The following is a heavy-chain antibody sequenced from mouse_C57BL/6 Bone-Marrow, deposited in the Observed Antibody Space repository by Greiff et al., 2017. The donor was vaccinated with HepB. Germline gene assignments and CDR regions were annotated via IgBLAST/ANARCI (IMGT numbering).Heavy chain of an antibody. J-gene: IGHJ4*01. V-gene: IGHV1-18*01. CDR1: GYTFTDYN. Sequence: EVQLQQSGPELVKPGASVKIPCKASGYTFTDYNMDWVKQSHGKSLEWIGDINPNNGGTIYNQKFKGKATLTVDKSSSTAYMELRSLTSEDTAVYYCARSVANFYYDMDDWGQGTSVTVSS. CDR2: INPNNGGT. CDR3: ARSVANFYYDMDD. D-gene: IGHD4-1*01.